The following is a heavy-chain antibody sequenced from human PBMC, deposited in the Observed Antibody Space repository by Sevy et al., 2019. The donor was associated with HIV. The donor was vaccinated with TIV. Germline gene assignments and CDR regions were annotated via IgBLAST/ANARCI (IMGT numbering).Heavy chain of an antibody. CDR3: ARLTRAGLGGWFDP. V-gene: IGHV1-69*13. CDR1: GGTFSNSA. D-gene: IGHD3-16*01. Sequence: ASVKVSCKASGGTFSNSAISWVRQAPGQGLEWMGGIISIFGTTNYAHKFQGRVTITADESTNTLYMELSSLTSEDRAGYYCARLTRAGLGGWFDPWGQGTLVTVSS. CDR2: IISIFGTT. J-gene: IGHJ5*02.